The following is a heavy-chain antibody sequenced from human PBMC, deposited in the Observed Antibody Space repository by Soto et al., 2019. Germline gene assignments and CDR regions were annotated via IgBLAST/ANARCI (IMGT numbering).Heavy chain of an antibody. Sequence: PSETLSLTYTVSGGSISSRGYCRSWISQPPGKGLEWIGYIYYSGSTYYNPSLKSRVTISVDTSKNQFSLKLSSVTAADTAVYYCASNPGAVVTHFGYWGQGTLVTVSS. J-gene: IGHJ4*02. V-gene: IGHV4-30-4*01. CDR2: IYYSGST. CDR3: ASNPGAVVTHFGY. D-gene: IGHD2-21*02. CDR1: GGSISSRGYC.